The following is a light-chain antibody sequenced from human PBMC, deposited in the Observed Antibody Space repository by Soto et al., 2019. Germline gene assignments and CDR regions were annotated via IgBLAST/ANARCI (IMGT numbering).Light chain of an antibody. CDR1: QTVSSTY. J-gene: IGKJ5*01. CDR2: DAS. V-gene: IGKV3-20*01. CDR3: QQFGTSPIT. Sequence: EIVLTQSPGTFSLSPGERATLSCRTSQTVSSTYFAWYQQRPGQAPRLLFSDASTRATGIPDRFSCSGSGRDFTLTISRLEPEDSAVYYCQQFGTSPITFGQGTRLEIK.